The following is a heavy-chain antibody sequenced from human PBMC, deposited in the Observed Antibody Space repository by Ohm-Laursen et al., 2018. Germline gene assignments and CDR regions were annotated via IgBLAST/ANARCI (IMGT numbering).Heavy chain of an antibody. CDR3: AADPYYDSSAVY. D-gene: IGHD3-22*01. J-gene: IGHJ4*02. CDR2: IVVGSGNT. CDR1: GFTFTSSA. Sequence: ASVKVSCKASGFTFTSSAMQWVRQARGQRLEWMGWIVVGSGNTNYAQKFQERVTITRDMSTSTAYMELSSLRSEDTAVFYCAADPYYDSSAVYWGQGTLVTVSS. V-gene: IGHV1-58*02.